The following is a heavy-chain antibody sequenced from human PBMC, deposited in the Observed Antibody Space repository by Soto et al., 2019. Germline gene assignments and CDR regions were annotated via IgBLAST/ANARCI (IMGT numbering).Heavy chain of an antibody. J-gene: IGHJ6*04. CDR3: ARDDVLCDGGRCYGVPLDV. Sequence: PGGSLRLSCAASGFTVSSKYMSWVRQAPXKGLEWVSLIQSGGPTYYADSVKGRFTISRDTSENTVHLQMDSLRAEDTAVYYCARDDVLCDGGRCYGVPLDVWRKGTTVTVXS. CDR2: IQSGGPT. V-gene: IGHV3-66*01. D-gene: IGHD2-15*01. CDR1: GFTVSSKY.